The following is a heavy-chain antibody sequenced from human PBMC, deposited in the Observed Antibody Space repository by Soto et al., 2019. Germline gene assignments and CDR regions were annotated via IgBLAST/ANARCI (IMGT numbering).Heavy chain of an antibody. D-gene: IGHD5-18*01. Sequence: GGSLRLSCAASGFTFDDYAMHWVRQAPGKGLEWVSLTSGDGGSTYYADSVKGRFTISRDNSKNSLYLQMNSLRTEDTALYYCAKDISLDTVDAFDIWGQGTMVTVSS. J-gene: IGHJ3*02. V-gene: IGHV3-43*02. CDR3: AKDISLDTVDAFDI. CDR1: GFTFDDYA. CDR2: TSGDGGST.